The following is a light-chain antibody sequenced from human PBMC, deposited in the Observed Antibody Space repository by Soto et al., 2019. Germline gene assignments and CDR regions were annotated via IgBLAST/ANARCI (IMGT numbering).Light chain of an antibody. Sequence: EIVLAQPPATLALSAGEGVTLSCRASQSINNKVAWYQQKPGQAPRLLIYGASTRATGISARFSGSGSGTEFTLTISSLQSEDFAVYYCQQYNNWPITFGQGTRLEIK. V-gene: IGKV3-15*01. J-gene: IGKJ5*01. CDR3: QQYNNWPIT. CDR1: QSINNK. CDR2: GAS.